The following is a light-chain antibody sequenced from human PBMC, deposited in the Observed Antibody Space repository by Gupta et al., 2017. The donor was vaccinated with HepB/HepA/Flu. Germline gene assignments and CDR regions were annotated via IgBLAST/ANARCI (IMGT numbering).Light chain of an antibody. CDR2: QHD. Sequence: SSDLTPPPSVSVSPGQTATITCSGDTLRTKFACWYQQKSGQSPVLLIYQHDKRPSGIPERFSGSNSGNTVTLTISGTQALDDADYYCHAWDLNTGGIFGTGTRVTVL. CDR3: HAWDLNTGGI. J-gene: IGLJ1*01. V-gene: IGLV3-1*01. CDR1: TLRTKF.